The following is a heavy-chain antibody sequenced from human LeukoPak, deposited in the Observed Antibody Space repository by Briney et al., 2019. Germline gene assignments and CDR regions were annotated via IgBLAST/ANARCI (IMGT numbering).Heavy chain of an antibody. CDR1: GFTFNNYA. J-gene: IGHJ4*02. CDR2: ICGGGETT. D-gene: IGHD4-17*01. CDR3: ARDYADYVGYFFFAY. Sequence: PGGSLRLSCAPSGFTFNNYAMNGVREAPEEGRGGVSSICGGGETTYYAGSAKGRFTISRDNSQNTLYLQMNSLRAEDMAVYYRARDYADYVGYFFFAYWGQGKLVTVSS. V-gene: IGHV3-23*01.